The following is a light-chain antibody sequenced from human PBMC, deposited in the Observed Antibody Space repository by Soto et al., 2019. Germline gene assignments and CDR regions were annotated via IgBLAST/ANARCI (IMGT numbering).Light chain of an antibody. V-gene: IGKV1-33*01. Sequence: DIQMTQSPSSLSASVGDRVTIPCQASQDISNSLNWYQQKPGKAPKLLIYDVSNLEPGAPARFSGSGSGTYFTLTISSLQPKDIATYYCQQYDNLVRFGQGTKVEIK. J-gene: IGKJ2*01. CDR1: QDISNS. CDR2: DVS. CDR3: QQYDNLVR.